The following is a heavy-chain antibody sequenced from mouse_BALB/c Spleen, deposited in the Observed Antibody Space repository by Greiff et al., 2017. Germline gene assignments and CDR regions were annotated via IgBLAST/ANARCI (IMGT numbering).Heavy chain of an antibody. CDR1: GFTFSSFG. Sequence: EVMLVESGGGLVQPGGSRTLSCAASGFTFSSFGMHWVRQAPEKGLEWVAYISSGSSTIYYADTVKGRFTISSDNPKNTLFLQMTSLRSEDTAMYYCARYGNYYAMDYWGQGTSVTVSS. CDR2: ISSGSSTI. CDR3: ARYGNYYAMDY. D-gene: IGHD2-1*01. J-gene: IGHJ4*01. V-gene: IGHV5-17*02.